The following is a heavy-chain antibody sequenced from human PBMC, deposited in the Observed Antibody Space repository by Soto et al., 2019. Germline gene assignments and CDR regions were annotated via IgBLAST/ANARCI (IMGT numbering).Heavy chain of an antibody. J-gene: IGHJ6*02. D-gene: IGHD6-13*01. CDR2: ISYDGSNK. CDR1: GFTFSSYG. Sequence: QVQLVESGRGVVQPGRSLRLSCAASGFTFSSYGMHWVRQAPGKGLEWVAVISYDGSNKYYADSVKGRFTISRDNSKNTLYLQMNSLRAEDTAVYYCAKDRGGMEQQLVRDYYYGMDVWGQGTTVTVSS. V-gene: IGHV3-30*18. CDR3: AKDRGGMEQQLVRDYYYGMDV.